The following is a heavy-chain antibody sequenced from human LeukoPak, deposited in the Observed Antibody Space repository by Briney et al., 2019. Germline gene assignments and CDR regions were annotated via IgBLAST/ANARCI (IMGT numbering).Heavy chain of an antibody. CDR1: GGSISSSSYY. D-gene: IGHD2-2*01. Sequence: SETLSLTCTVSGGSISSSSYYWGWIRQPPGKGLEWIGSIYYSGSTYYNPSLKSRVTISVDTSKNQFSLKLSSVTAADTAVYYCARQTPAAMDYFDYSGQGTLVTVSS. CDR2: IYYSGST. J-gene: IGHJ4*02. CDR3: ARQTPAAMDYFDY. V-gene: IGHV4-39*01.